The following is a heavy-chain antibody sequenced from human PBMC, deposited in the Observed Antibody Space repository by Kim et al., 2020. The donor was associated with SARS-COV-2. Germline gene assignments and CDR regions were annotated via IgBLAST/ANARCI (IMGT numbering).Heavy chain of an antibody. CDR3: ANGGITMVQGVIDY. D-gene: IGHD3-10*01. Sequence: ADSVKCRFTTCRDNAKNSLYLQMSSMGEEDTALYYCANGGITMVQGVIDYWGQGTMVTVSS. V-gene: IGHV3-9*01. J-gene: IGHJ4*02.